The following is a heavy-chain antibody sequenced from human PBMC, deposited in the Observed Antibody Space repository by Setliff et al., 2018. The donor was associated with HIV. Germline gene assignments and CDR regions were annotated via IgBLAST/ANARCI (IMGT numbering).Heavy chain of an antibody. J-gene: IGHJ6*02. CDR2: IHPTGHI. V-gene: IGHV4-34*01. Sequence: SETLSLTCVASGGSLSSYYWNWIRQTPGKGLEWIGEIHPTGHINYNPSYKSRVTVSLDTSKIQFSLKLNSVTAADTGVYYCAAFDSGRDVWG. CDR3: AAFDSGRDV. D-gene: IGHD6-19*01. CDR1: GGSLSSYY.